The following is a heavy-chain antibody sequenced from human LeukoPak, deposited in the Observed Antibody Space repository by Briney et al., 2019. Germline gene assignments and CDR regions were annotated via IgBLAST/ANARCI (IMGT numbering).Heavy chain of an antibody. V-gene: IGHV4-59*01. CDR1: GGSISSYY. Sequence: PSETLSLTCTVSGGSISSYYWSWIRQPPGKGLEWIGHIYYSGSTNYNPSLKSRVTISVDTSKNQFSLKLSSVTAADTAVYYCARSLAYDSSGYRTGGFDYWGQGTLVTVSS. CDR3: ARSLAYDSSGYRTGGFDY. D-gene: IGHD3-22*01. CDR2: IYYSGST. J-gene: IGHJ4*02.